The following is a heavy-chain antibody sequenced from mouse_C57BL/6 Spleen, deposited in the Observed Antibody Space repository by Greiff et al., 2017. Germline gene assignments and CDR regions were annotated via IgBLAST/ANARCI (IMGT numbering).Heavy chain of an antibody. J-gene: IGHJ3*01. CDR1: GYTFTGYW. CDR2: ILPGSGST. CDR3: ARPVYGSSSRFAY. V-gene: IGHV1-9*01. Sequence: VQLKQSGAELMKPGASVKLSCKATGYTFTGYWIEWVKQRPGHGLEWIGEILPGSGSTNYNEKFKGKATFTADTSSNTAYMQLGSLTTEDSAIYYCARPVYGSSSRFAYWGQGTLVTVSA. D-gene: IGHD1-1*01.